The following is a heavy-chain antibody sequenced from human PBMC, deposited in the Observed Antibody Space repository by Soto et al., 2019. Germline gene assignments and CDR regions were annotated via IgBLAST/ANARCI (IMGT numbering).Heavy chain of an antibody. V-gene: IGHV1-24*01. CDR1: GYTLTELS. CDR3: ATVRVLPIRRWNYYYYYGMDV. J-gene: IGHJ6*02. D-gene: IGHD1-1*01. CDR2: FDPEDGET. Sequence: ASVKVSCKVSGYTLTELSMHWVRQAPGKGLEWMGGFDPEDGETIYAQKFQGRVTMTEDTSTDTAYMELRSLRSEDTAVYYCATVRVLPIRRWNYYYYYGMDVWGQGTTVTVSS.